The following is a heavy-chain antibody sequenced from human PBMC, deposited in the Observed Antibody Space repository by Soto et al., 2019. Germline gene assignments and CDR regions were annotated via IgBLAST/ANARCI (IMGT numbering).Heavy chain of an antibody. V-gene: IGHV4-39*01. CDR3: ATYLSLFDY. CDR2: IYYSGST. J-gene: IGHJ4*02. CDR1: GGSISSSSYY. Sequence: PSETLSLICTVSGGSISSSSYYWGWIRQPPGKGLEWIGSIYYSGSTYYNPSLKSRVTISVDTSKNQFSLKLSSVTAADTAVYYCATYLSLFDYWGQGTLVTVSS.